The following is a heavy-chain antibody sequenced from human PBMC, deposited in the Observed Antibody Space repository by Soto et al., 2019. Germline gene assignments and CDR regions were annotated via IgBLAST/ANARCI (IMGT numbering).Heavy chain of an antibody. J-gene: IGHJ6*02. CDR3: ARDLWGYCGADCYPLDV. CDR1: GGSIGSYY. CDR2: MYNTGST. D-gene: IGHD2-21*02. V-gene: IGHV4-59*01. Sequence: LETLCLTCRVSGGSIGSYYWSWIRQPPGKGLEWIGYMYNTGSTIYNPSLKSRVTISVDTSKNQFSLKLNSVTAADTAVYYCARDLWGYCGADCYPLDVWGQGTTVTVSS.